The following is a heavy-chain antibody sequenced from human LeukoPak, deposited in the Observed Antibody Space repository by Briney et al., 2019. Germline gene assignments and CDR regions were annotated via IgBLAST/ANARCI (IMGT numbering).Heavy chain of an antibody. CDR2: ISWNSGSI. CDR1: GFTFDDYA. D-gene: IGHD3-9*01. CDR3: AKGRAVGYFDWSYLDY. V-gene: IGHV3-9*01. J-gene: IGHJ4*02. Sequence: GGSLRLSCAASGFTFDDYAMDWVGQAQGKGLEGVSGISWNSGSIRSADSVKVRFTISRDNAKNSLYLQMNSLRAEDTSLYYCAKGRAVGYFDWSYLDYWGQGTLVTVSS.